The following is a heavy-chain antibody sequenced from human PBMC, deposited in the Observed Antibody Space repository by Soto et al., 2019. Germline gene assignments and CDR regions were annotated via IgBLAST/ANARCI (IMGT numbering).Heavy chain of an antibody. V-gene: IGHV3-23*01. CDR1: GFTFNNYA. CDR2: ISGSYGST. D-gene: IGHD5-12*01. J-gene: IGHJ3*02. CDR3: AEDDSCYDWSDAFDI. Sequence: EVQLLESGGGLVQPGGSLRLSCAASGFTFNNYAMSWFRQAPGKGLEWVSTISGSYGSTYYADSVKGRFTISRDDSKSTLYLQMDRLRAEDTAIYFCAEDDSCYDWSDAFDIWGQGTMGT.